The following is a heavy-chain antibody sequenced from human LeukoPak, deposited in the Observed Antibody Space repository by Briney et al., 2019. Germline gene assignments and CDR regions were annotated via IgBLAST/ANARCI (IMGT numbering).Heavy chain of an antibody. CDR2: IKQDGSEK. Sequence: GGSLRLSCAASGFTVSSNYMSWVRQAPGKGLEWVANIKQDGSEKYYVDSVKGRFTISRDNAKNSLYLQMNSLRAEDTAVYYCARGSSGYYYPVHDAFDIWGQGTMVTVSS. D-gene: IGHD3-22*01. J-gene: IGHJ3*02. CDR3: ARGSSGYYYPVHDAFDI. CDR1: GFTVSSNY. V-gene: IGHV3-7*04.